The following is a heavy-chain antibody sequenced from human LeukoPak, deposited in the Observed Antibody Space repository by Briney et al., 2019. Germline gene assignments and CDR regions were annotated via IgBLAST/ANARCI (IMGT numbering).Heavy chain of an antibody. V-gene: IGHV3-23*01. CDR3: GVYTSSWHRWDY. CDR1: GFTFSSYT. Sequence: GGSLRLSCVASGFTFSSYTMGWVRQAPGKGLEWVSSFSGTGDSTYYADSVRGRFTISRDNSKNTLYLQMNSLSAEDTAVYYCGVYTSSWHRWDYWGQGTLVTVSS. CDR2: FSGTGDST. J-gene: IGHJ4*02. D-gene: IGHD6-13*01.